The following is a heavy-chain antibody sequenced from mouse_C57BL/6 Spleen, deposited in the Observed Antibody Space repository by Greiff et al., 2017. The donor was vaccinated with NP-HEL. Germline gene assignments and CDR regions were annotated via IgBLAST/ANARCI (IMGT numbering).Heavy chain of an antibody. D-gene: IGHD2-2*01. CDR3: ASDGYDVRSAMDY. CDR2: IYPRSGNT. J-gene: IGHJ4*01. V-gene: IGHV1-81*01. Sequence: QVQLKESGAELARPGASVKLSCKASGYTFTSYGIRWVKQRTGQGLEWIGEIYPRSGNTYYNEKFKGKATLTADKSSSTAYMELRSLTSEDSAVYFCASDGYDVRSAMDYWGQGTSVTVSS. CDR1: GYTFTSYG.